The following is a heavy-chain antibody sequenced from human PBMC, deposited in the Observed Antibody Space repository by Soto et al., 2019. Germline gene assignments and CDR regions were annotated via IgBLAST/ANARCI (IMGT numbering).Heavy chain of an antibody. V-gene: IGHV3-21*01. CDR1: GFIFDRYS. Sequence: GGSLRLSCTASGFIFDRYSMNWVRQAPGKGLEWVSSISGSSSHIYFADSLKGRFTISRDNAKNSLYLQMDSLRADDTAVYYCAGLTVTGAFDFWGQGTLVTVSS. D-gene: IGHD4-17*01. J-gene: IGHJ4*02. CDR3: AGLTVTGAFDF. CDR2: ISGSSSHI.